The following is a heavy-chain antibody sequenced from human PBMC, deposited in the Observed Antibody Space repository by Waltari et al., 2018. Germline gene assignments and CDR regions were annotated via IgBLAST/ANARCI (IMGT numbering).Heavy chain of an antibody. Sequence: QVQLVQSGAEVKKPGASVKVSCKASGYTFTGYYMHWVRQAPGQGLEWMGWINPNSGGTNYAPKFQGRVTMTRDTSISTAYMELSRLRSDDTAVYYCAREMDIVVVVAADRYFDYWGQGTLVTVSS. CDR1: GYTFTGYY. J-gene: IGHJ4*02. D-gene: IGHD2-15*01. CDR3: AREMDIVVVVAADRYFDY. CDR2: INPNSGGT. V-gene: IGHV1-2*02.